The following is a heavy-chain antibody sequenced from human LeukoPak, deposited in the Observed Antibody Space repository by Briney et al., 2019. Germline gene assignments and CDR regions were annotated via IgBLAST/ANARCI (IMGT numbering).Heavy chain of an antibody. D-gene: IGHD7-27*01. CDR3: ARDLAWGGY. V-gene: IGHV3-7*03. Sequence: PGGSLRLSCSGFGFTFRSFWMGWVRQAPGKGLEWVANIKFDGTATNYVDSVRGRFTISRDNAKNSVHLQMNTLRAEDTAVYYCARDLAWGGYWGQGTLVTVSS. CDR1: GFTFRSFW. CDR2: IKFDGTAT. J-gene: IGHJ4*02.